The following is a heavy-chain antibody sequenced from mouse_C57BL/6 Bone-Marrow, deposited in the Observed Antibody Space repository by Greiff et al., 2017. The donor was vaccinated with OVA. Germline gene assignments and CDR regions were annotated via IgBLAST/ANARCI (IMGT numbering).Heavy chain of an antibody. CDR3: ARDGDGYYDFDY. CDR1: GYTFTSYG. D-gene: IGHD2-3*01. J-gene: IGHJ2*01. V-gene: IGHV1-81*01. Sequence: VQLQQSGAELARPGASVKLSCKASGYTFTSYGISWVKQRTGQGLEWIGEIYPRSGNTYYNEKFKGKATLTADKSFSTAYMELRSLTSEDSAVYFCARDGDGYYDFDYWGQGTTLTVSS. CDR2: IYPRSGNT.